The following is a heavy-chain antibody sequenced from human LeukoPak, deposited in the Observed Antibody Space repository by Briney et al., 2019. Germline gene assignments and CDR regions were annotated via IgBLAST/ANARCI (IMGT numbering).Heavy chain of an antibody. J-gene: IGHJ4*02. CDR2: INSGSTNI. CDR3: ATGYSSSSGRVDY. D-gene: IGHD6-6*01. Sequence: GGSLRLSCAASGFPSSSYTMNWVRQAPGEGLEWVSGINSGSTNIYYADSLKGRFTISRDNAKSSLYLQMDSLRAEDTAMYYCATGYSSSSGRVDYWGQGTLVTVSS. CDR1: GFPSSSYT. V-gene: IGHV3-21*01.